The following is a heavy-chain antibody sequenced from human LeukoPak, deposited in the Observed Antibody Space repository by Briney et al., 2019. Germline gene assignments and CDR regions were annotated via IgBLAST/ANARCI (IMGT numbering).Heavy chain of an antibody. Sequence: GGSLRLSCAASGFSFSNYWMSWVRQAPGKGPEWVANMKQDGGEKYYVDSVKGRFTISRDNAQNSLYLRMNSLRAEDTAVYYCVRDKIVGATKNDYWGQGILVTVSS. J-gene: IGHJ4*02. D-gene: IGHD1-26*01. V-gene: IGHV3-7*03. CDR3: VRDKIVGATKNDY. CDR1: GFSFSNYW. CDR2: MKQDGGEK.